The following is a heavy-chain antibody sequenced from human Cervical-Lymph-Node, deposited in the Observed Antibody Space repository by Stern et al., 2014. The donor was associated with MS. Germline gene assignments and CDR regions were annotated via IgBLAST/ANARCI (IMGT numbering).Heavy chain of an antibody. D-gene: IGHD3-16*01. CDR2: MPLIFGTP. J-gene: IGHJ4*02. Sequence: QVQLVESVAEVKKPGSSVKVSCKASGYTFSTSLITWVRQAPGQGPEWMGEMPLIFGTPAYARRFQGRDTIPADESTSPAYMELSSLRSNVTAVYYCASGVGGSHYFDNWGKGTLVTVSS. CDR3: ASGVGGSHYFDN. V-gene: IGHV1-69*01. CDR1: GYTFSTSL.